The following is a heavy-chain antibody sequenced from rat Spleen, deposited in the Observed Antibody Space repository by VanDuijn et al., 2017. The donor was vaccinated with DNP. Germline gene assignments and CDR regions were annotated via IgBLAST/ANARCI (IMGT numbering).Heavy chain of an antibody. V-gene: IGHV5-20*01. Sequence: EVKLVESGGGLVQPGRSLKLSCAGSGFTFSDYYMAWVRQAPTKDLEWVASISYDGGSTYYRDSVKGRFTISRDNAKSSLYLQMDSLRSEDTATYYCTTDPNYPGITPYAMDAWGQGTSVTVSS. CDR3: TTDPNYPGITPYAMDA. D-gene: IGHD1-4*01. J-gene: IGHJ4*01. CDR1: GFTFSDYY. CDR2: ISYDGGST.